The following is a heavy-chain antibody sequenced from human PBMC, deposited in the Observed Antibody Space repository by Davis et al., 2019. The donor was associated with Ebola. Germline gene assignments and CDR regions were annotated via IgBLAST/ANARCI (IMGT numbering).Heavy chain of an antibody. D-gene: IGHD6-6*01. CDR3: ARLRGEQLA. V-gene: IGHV5-51*01. Sequence: GESLKISCKGSGYSFTSYWIGWVRQQPGKGLEWMGSIYPYDSDTAYSPSFQGQVTLSADKSINTAYLQWSSLKASDTAMYYCARLRGEQLAWGQGTLVTVSS. CDR2: IYPYDSDT. J-gene: IGHJ5*02. CDR1: GYSFTSYW.